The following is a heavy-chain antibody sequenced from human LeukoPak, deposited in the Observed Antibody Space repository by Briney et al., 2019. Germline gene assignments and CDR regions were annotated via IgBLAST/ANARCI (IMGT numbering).Heavy chain of an antibody. D-gene: IGHD2-2*01. V-gene: IGHV2-5*01. CDR3: ARTIVVVSAAKPRPAREFDY. CDR1: GFSLSTSGVG. CDR2: IDWNDDK. J-gene: IGHJ4*02. Sequence: SGPTLVKPTQTLTLTCTYTFSGFSLSTSGVGVAWLRQSPGKALEWLALIDWNDDKHYSPSLKSRLTIIKDTSKNQVVLTMTNMDPVDTATYYRARTIVVVSAAKPRPAREFDYWGQGTLVTVSS.